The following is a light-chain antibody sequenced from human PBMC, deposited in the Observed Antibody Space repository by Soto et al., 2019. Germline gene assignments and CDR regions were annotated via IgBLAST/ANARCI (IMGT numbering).Light chain of an antibody. CDR1: ESISNF. CDR3: QQSYNTPQT. Sequence: DIQMTQSPSTLSASVGDRVTITCRASESISNFLAWYQQKPGKAPNLLIYKASSLESGVPSRFSGSGSGTEFTLTISSLQPDDFATYYCQQSYNTPQTFGQGTKVDIK. CDR2: KAS. V-gene: IGKV1-5*03. J-gene: IGKJ1*01.